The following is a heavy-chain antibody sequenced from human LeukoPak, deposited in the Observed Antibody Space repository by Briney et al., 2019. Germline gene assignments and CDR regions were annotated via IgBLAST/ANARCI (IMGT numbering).Heavy chain of an antibody. CDR2: TYYRSKWYN. CDR1: VVAVSTNSAA. V-gene: IGHV6-1*01. D-gene: IGHD2-15*01. CDR3: ARGVEALDAFDI. J-gene: IGHJ3*02. Sequence: SQTLSLTCAISVVAVSTNSAAWSWIRPSPSSGLEWLGRTYYRSKWYNDYAVSVKSRITINPDTSKNQFSLKLSSVTPEDTAVYYCARGVEALDAFDIWGQGTMVTVSS.